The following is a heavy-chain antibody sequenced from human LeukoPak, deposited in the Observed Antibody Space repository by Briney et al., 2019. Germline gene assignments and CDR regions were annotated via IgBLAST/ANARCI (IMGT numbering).Heavy chain of an antibody. CDR3: ARGGLRVMVYRLYYMDV. D-gene: IGHD2-8*01. V-gene: IGHV1-46*01. J-gene: IGHJ6*03. Sequence: GASVKVSCKASGYTFTSYHMHWVRQAPGQGLEWMGIINPSGGSTNYAQRFRGRVTMTRDMSTGTVYMELTRLRSDDTAVYYCARGGLRVMVYRLYYMDVWGKGTTVTVSS. CDR2: INPSGGST. CDR1: GYTFTSYH.